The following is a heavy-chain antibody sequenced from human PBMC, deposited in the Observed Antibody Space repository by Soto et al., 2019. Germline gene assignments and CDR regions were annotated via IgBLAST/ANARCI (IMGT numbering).Heavy chain of an antibody. CDR3: ARLGEQLVWKTGPGHNWFDP. CDR2: IDPSDSYT. CDR1: GYSFTSYW. D-gene: IGHD6-6*01. J-gene: IGHJ5*02. Sequence: PGESLKISCKGSGYSFTSYWISWVRQMPGKGLEWMGRIDPSDSYTNYSPSFQGHVTISADKSISTAYLQWSSLKASDTAMYYCARLGEQLVWKTGPGHNWFDPWGQGTLVTVSS. V-gene: IGHV5-10-1*01.